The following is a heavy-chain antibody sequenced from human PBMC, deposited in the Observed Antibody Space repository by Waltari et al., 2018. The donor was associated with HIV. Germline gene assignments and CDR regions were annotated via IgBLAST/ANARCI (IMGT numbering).Heavy chain of an antibody. J-gene: IGHJ4*02. CDR3: ARGEYSSSSVNFDY. D-gene: IGHD6-6*01. CDR2: INPCGST. V-gene: IGHV4-34*01. CDR1: GWSFSRYY. Sequence: VQLQQWGAALLQPSETLSLTGAVYGWSFSRYYPRWIRQPPGKGLEWIGEINPCGSTNYNPSLKSRVTISVDTSKNQFSLKLSSVTAADTAVYYCARGEYSSSSVNFDYWGQGTLVTVSS.